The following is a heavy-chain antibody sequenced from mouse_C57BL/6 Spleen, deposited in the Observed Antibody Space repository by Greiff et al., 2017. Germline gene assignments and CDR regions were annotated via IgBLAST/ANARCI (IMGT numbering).Heavy chain of an antibody. Sequence: QVQLQQSDAELVKPGASVKISCKASGYTFTDHTIHWMKQRPEQGLEWIGYIYPRDGSTKYNEKFKGKATLTADKSSSTAYMQLNSLTSEDSAVYFCARLDYYGSSSLYYAMDYWGQGTAVTVAS. CDR3: ARLDYYGSSSLYYAMDY. V-gene: IGHV1-78*01. CDR2: IYPRDGST. CDR1: GYTFTDHT. J-gene: IGHJ4*01. D-gene: IGHD1-1*01.